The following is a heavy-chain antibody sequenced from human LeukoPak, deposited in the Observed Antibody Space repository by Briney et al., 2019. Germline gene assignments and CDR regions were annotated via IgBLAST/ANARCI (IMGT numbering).Heavy chain of an antibody. Sequence: GGSLRLSCAASGFTFSDYYMSWIRQAPGKGLEWVSYISSSGSTIYYADSVKGRFTTSRDNAKNSLYLQMNSLRAEDTAVYYCVMRLEMATNLDYWGQGAPVTVSS. D-gene: IGHD5-24*01. J-gene: IGHJ4*02. CDR2: ISSSGSTI. CDR1: GFTFSDYY. V-gene: IGHV3-11*04. CDR3: VMRLEMATNLDY.